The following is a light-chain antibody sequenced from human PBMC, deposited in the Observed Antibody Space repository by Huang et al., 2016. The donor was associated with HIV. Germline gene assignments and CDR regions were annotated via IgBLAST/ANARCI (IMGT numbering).Light chain of an antibody. Sequence: EILLTQSPDTLSLSPGERATLSCRASQSVKNNYFAWYQQKPGQAPRLLIYRASTRATGIPDRFSGSGSGTDFTLTISRLEPDDFAVYYCQQFGSSPPYSFGQGTKLEI. V-gene: IGKV3-20*01. J-gene: IGKJ2*03. CDR1: QSVKNNY. CDR2: RAS. CDR3: QQFGSSPPYS.